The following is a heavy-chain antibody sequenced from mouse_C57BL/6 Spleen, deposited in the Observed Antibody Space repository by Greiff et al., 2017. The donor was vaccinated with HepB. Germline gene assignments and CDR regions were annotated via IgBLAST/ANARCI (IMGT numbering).Heavy chain of an antibody. CDR3: ARDYGSSYWAMDY. D-gene: IGHD1-1*01. V-gene: IGHV1-64*01. Sequence: VQLQQPGAELVKPGASVKLSCKASGYTFTSYWMHWVKQRPGQGLEWIGMIHPNSGSTNYNEKFKSKATLTVDKSSSTAYMQLSSLTSEDSAVYYCARDYGSSYWAMDYWGQGTSVTVSS. CDR2: IHPNSGST. CDR1: GYTFTSYW. J-gene: IGHJ4*01.